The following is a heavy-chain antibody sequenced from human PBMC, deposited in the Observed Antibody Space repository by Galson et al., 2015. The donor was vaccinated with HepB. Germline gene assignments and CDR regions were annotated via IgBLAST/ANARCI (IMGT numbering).Heavy chain of an antibody. Sequence: SVKVSCKASGYTFTSYYMHWVRQAPGQGLEWMGIINPSGGSTSYAQKFQGRVTMTRDTSTSTVYMELSSLRSEDTAVYYCARNWGLRYCSSTSCPGGYWGQGTLVTVSS. CDR1: GYTFTSYY. V-gene: IGHV1-46*01. D-gene: IGHD2-2*01. CDR3: ARNWGLRYCSSTSCPGGY. J-gene: IGHJ4*02. CDR2: INPSGGST.